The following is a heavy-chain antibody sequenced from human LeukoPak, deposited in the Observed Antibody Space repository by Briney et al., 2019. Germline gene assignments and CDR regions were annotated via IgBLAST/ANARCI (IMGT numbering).Heavy chain of an antibody. CDR2: IYASGS. Sequence: PSETLSLTCTVSGGSLSLGSYYWSWIRQPAGKGLEWIGRIYASGSTDYNPSHYNPSLRSRVTISVDTSKSQFSLKLSSLTAADTAVYHCAREFRGGGDSGIFDYWGLGTLVTVSS. D-gene: IGHD4-23*01. CDR3: AREFRGGGDSGIFDY. J-gene: IGHJ4*02. V-gene: IGHV4-61*02. CDR1: GGSLSLGSYY.